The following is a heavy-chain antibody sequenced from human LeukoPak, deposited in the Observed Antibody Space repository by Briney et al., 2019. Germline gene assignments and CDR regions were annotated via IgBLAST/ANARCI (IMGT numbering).Heavy chain of an antibody. CDR3: AKAPVTSCRGAFCHPFDY. V-gene: IGHV3-23*01. CDR2: MSSSDDGR. D-gene: IGHD2-15*01. CDR1: GFSFSSYA. Sequence: GGSLRLSCATSGFSFSSYAMSWVRQAPGKGLEWVSAMSSSDDGRYYAASVRGRFAISRDTSRSTLYLQMNSLRAEDAAVYYCAKAPVTSCRGAFCHPFDYWGQGTLVTVSS. J-gene: IGHJ4*02.